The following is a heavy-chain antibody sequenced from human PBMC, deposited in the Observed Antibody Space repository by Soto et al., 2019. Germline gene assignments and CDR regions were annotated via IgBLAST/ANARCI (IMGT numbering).Heavy chain of an antibody. CDR3: ARSVGGSNVNFDY. J-gene: IGHJ4*02. Sequence: QVQLVQSGAEVRTPGASVKVSCKASGYTFTSYDINWVRQATGQGPEWMGWMNPDSGNTGYVQKFQGRVTMTRNTAISTADMELSILRSEDTAVYYCARSVGGSNVNFDYRGQGTLVTVSS. CDR2: MNPDSGNT. V-gene: IGHV1-8*01. D-gene: IGHD3-10*01. CDR1: GYTFTSYD.